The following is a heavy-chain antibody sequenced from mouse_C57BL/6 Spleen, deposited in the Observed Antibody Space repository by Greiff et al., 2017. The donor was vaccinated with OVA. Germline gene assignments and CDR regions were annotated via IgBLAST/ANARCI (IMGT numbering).Heavy chain of an antibody. CDR3: ARGYFDV. Sequence: QVQLQQPGAELVKPGTSVTLSCKASGYTFTSYWMQWVKQRPGQGLEWIGEIDPSDSYTNYNQKFKGKATLTVDTSSSPAYMQLSSLTSEDSAVYYCARGYFDVWGTGTTVTVSS. CDR1: GYTFTSYW. CDR2: IDPSDSYT. J-gene: IGHJ1*03. V-gene: IGHV1-50*01.